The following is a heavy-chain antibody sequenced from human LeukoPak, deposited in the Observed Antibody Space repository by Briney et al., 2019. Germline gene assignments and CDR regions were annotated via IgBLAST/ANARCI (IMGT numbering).Heavy chain of an antibody. CDR1: GFTFSSYA. V-gene: IGHV3-30*04. D-gene: IGHD2-2*01. Sequence: GGSLRLSCAASGFTFSSYAMHWVRQAPGKGLEWVAVISYDGSNKYYADSVKGRFTISRDNSKNTLYLQMNSLRAEDTAVYYCARSLTSSPERGYYYYYYYMDVWGKGTTVTVSS. CDR2: ISYDGSNK. CDR3: ARSLTSSPERGYYYYYYYMDV. J-gene: IGHJ6*03.